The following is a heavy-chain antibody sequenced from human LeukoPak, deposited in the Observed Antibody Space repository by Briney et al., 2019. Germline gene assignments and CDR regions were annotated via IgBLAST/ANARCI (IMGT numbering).Heavy chain of an antibody. CDR3: ARLLNNDNAGDPDTFDM. D-gene: IGHD2-21*02. CDR1: SGSISSHY. CDR2: IYYTGTT. V-gene: IGHV4-59*11. Sequence: PSETLSLTCTVSSGSISSHYWSWIRQSPERGLEWIGFIYYTGTTRYNPSLRGRVTMSVDSSRNHFSLKLTSMTAADTALYYCARLLNNDNAGDPDTFDMWGQGTMVAVSS. J-gene: IGHJ3*02.